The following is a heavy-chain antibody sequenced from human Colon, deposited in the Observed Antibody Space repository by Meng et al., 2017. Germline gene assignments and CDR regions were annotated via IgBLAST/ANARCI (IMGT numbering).Heavy chain of an antibody. CDR2: ISGSGSSE. CDR1: GFTFSSYE. CDR3: ARAFPAGA. V-gene: IGHV3-48*03. Sequence: GESLKLSCAGSGFTFSSYEMNWVRQAPGKGLEWVAYISGSGSSEKYADSVKGRFSISRDNAKNSLFLHMNSLRAEDTAVYYCARAFPAGAWGQGTLVTVSS. J-gene: IGHJ5*02. D-gene: IGHD2-21*01.